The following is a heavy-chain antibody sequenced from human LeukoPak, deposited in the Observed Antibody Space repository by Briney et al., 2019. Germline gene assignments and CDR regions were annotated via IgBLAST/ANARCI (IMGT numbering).Heavy chain of an antibody. CDR2: VSGSDGST. Sequence: GGSLRLSCAASGFTFSSYDMSWVRQAPGKGPEWVSAVSGSDGSTYYADSVKGRFTISRDNSKNTLSLQINSLRAEDTAVYFCAKSTMTRGFTYSDYWGQGTLVTVSS. J-gene: IGHJ4*02. CDR3: AKSTMTRGFTYSDY. CDR1: GFTFSSYD. V-gene: IGHV3-23*01. D-gene: IGHD4-17*01.